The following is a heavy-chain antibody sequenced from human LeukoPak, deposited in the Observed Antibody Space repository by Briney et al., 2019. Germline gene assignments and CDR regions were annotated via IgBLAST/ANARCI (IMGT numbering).Heavy chain of an antibody. CDR1: GFTVSSNY. Sequence: GGSLRLSCAASGFTVSSNYMSWVRQAPGKGLEWVSVIYSGGSTYYADSVQGRFTISRDNSKNTLYLQMNSLRVEDTAVYYCAKDLDSTGYYGENWFDPWGQGTLVTVSS. V-gene: IGHV3-53*01. J-gene: IGHJ5*02. CDR3: AKDLDSTGYYGENWFDP. D-gene: IGHD3-22*01. CDR2: IYSGGST.